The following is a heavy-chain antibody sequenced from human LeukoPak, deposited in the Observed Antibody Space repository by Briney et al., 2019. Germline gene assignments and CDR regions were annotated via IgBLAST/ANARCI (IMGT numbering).Heavy chain of an antibody. Sequence: SGTLSLTCTVSGASISSYYWSWIRQPPGKGREWMGYIYDTGNTAYNPSLKRQVPIPVDTSKNQYSPKLSSVTAADTAVYYCVKGGGNLDCWGQGTLVTVSS. D-gene: IGHD3-16*01. J-gene: IGHJ4*02. CDR2: IYDTGNT. CDR1: GASISSYY. CDR3: VKGGGNLDC. V-gene: IGHV4-59*08.